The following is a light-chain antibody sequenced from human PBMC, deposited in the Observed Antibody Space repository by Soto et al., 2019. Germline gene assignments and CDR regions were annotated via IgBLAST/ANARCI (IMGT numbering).Light chain of an antibody. J-gene: IGKJ3*01. CDR1: QSVSSSY. Sequence: EIVLTQSPGTLSLSPGERATLSCRASQSVSSSYLAWFQQKPGQAPRLLIYDASSRATGIPDRFSGSGFGTDFTLTISILEPEDFAVYYCQQYGSSPFNFGPGTKVDIK. CDR2: DAS. V-gene: IGKV3-20*01. CDR3: QQYGSSPFN.